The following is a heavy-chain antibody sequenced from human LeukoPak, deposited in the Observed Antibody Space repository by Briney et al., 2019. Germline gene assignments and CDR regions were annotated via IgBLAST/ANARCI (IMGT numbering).Heavy chain of an antibody. V-gene: IGHV4-39*01. D-gene: IGHD3-22*01. CDR2: VYYSGST. J-gene: IGHJ5*02. CDR3: ARTYFFDSSGYGFGP. Sequence: SETLSLTCTVSGGSISSSAHYWGWIRQPPGKGLEWIGNVYYSGSTYYNPSLKSRVTISVDTSKNQFSLRLSSVTAADTAVYYCARTYFFDSSGYGFGPWGQGTLVTVSS. CDR1: GGSISSSAHY.